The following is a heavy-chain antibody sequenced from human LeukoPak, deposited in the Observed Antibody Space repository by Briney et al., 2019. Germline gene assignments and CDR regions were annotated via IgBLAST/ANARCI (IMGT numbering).Heavy chain of an antibody. V-gene: IGHV1-69*13. Sequence: SVTVSCKASGGTFSSYAISWVRQAPGEGLEWMGGIIPIFGTANYAQKFQGRVTITADEPTSTAYMELSSLRSEDTAVYYCARGVAYGSGSYYKYYFDYWGQGTLVTVSS. J-gene: IGHJ4*02. CDR1: GGTFSSYA. CDR3: ARGVAYGSGSYYKYYFDY. CDR2: IIPIFGTA. D-gene: IGHD3-10*01.